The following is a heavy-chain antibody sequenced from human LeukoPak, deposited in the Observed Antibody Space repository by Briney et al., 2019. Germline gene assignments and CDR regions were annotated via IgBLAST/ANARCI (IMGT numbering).Heavy chain of an antibody. CDR2: IRYDGSNK. CDR1: GFTFSSYW. CDR3: AKDPKRIAAAGNIGGFDY. D-gene: IGHD6-13*01. V-gene: IGHV3-30*02. J-gene: IGHJ4*02. Sequence: PGGSLRLSCAASGFTFSSYWMSWVRQAPGKGLEWVAFIRYDGSNKYYADSVKGRFTISRDNSKNTLYLQMNSLRAEDTAVYYCAKDPKRIAAAGNIGGFDYWGQGTLVTVSS.